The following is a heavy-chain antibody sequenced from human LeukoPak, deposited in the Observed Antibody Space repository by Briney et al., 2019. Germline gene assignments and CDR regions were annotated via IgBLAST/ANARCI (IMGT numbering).Heavy chain of an antibody. D-gene: IGHD5-18*01. Sequence: GGSLRLSCAASGFTFSSYSMNWVRQAPGKGLEWVSVIYSGGSTYYADSVKGRFTISRDNSKNTLDLQMNSRRAEDTAVYYCASGAQLWLPLCFDYWGQGTLVTVSS. V-gene: IGHV3-53*01. CDR3: ASGAQLWLPLCFDY. CDR1: GFTFSSYS. J-gene: IGHJ4*02. CDR2: IYSGGST.